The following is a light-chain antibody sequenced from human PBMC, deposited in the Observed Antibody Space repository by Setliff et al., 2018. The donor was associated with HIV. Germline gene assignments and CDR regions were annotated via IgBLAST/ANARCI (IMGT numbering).Light chain of an antibody. CDR2: DVI. Sequence: QSVLTQPRSVSGSPGQSVTISCTGTTSDVGGYNFVSWYQHHPGKAPKLMIYDVIKRPSGVPDRFSGSKSGNTTSLTISGLQAEDEADYYCAAWDDSLNGYVFGTGTKVTVL. CDR1: TSDVGGYNF. CDR3: AAWDDSLNGYV. J-gene: IGLJ1*01. V-gene: IGLV2-11*01.